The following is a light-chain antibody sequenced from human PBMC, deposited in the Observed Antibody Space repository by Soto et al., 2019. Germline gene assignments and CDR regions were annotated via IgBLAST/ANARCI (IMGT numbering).Light chain of an antibody. J-gene: IGKJ5*01. CDR1: QNITNN. V-gene: IGKV1-33*01. Sequence: DIQMTQSPSSLSASIGDRFTITCQSSQNITNNLSWYRQKPGKAPNLLIYHASKLAKGVTSRFSGSGSGTDFSFIITSLQREDLATYYCQQYYGLPPLTFGQGTRLEI. CDR2: HAS. CDR3: QQYYGLPPLT.